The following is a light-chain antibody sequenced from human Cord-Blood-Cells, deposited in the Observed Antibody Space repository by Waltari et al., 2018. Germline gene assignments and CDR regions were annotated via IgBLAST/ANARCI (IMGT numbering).Light chain of an antibody. CDR2: GAS. Sequence: EIVLTQSPGTLSLSPGERATLSCRASQSVSSSYLAWYQQKPGQAPRLLIYGASSMATGIPDRFGGSGSGTDFTLTISRLEPEDFAGYYCQQYGSSPRTFGQGTKVEIK. V-gene: IGKV3-20*01. CDR1: QSVSSSY. J-gene: IGKJ1*01. CDR3: QQYGSSPRT.